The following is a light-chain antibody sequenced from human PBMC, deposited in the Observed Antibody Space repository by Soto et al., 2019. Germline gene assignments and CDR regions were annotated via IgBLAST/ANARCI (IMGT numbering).Light chain of an antibody. J-gene: IGKJ4*01. CDR3: QQYDNLPLT. CDR1: QDISNY. V-gene: IGKV1-33*01. CDR2: GAS. Sequence: IPMTQSPSSLSASVGDRVTITCQASQDISNYLTWYQQKPGKAPKLLIYGASNLETGVPSRFSGSGSGTHFTFTINSLQPEDIATYYCQQYDNLPLTFGGGTKVEIK.